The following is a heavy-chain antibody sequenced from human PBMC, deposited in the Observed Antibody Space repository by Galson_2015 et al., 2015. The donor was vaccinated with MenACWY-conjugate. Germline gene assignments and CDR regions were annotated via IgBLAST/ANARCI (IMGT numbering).Heavy chain of an antibody. CDR1: GFTFSSFW. V-gene: IGHV3-7*03. Sequence: SLRLSCAASGFTFSSFWMSWVRQAPGKGLECVANIKQDGSEEYYVDSVKGRFTISRDNAQNSLYLQINSLRAEDTAVYYCARGGATGGAFRYWGQGTLVIVSS. CDR2: IKQDGSEE. D-gene: IGHD2-21*01. J-gene: IGHJ4*02. CDR3: ARGGATGGAFRY.